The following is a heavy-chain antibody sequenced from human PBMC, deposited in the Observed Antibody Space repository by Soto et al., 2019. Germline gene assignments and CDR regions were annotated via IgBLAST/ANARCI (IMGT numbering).Heavy chain of an antibody. CDR2: IDYSANT. D-gene: IGHD2-15*01. V-gene: IGHV4-39*01. Sequence: SETLSLTCTVSGGSINSENYFWGWIRQPPGKGLEWIGSIDYSANTYYNPSLKSRVTISIDTSKNQFSLKVRSVTASDTAVYYCARRLPSNLYSAWGQGTQVT. CDR3: ARRLPSNLYSA. J-gene: IGHJ4*02. CDR1: GGSINSENYF.